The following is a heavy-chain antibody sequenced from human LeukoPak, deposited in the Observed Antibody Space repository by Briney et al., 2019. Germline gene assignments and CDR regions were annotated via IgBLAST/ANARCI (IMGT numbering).Heavy chain of an antibody. D-gene: IGHD2-8*02. Sequence: GASVKVSCKASGYTFTSYYIHWVRQDPGQGLEWLGIINPSSGSTGYVQKFQGRLTMTRDTSTSTVYMELSSLRSEDTAVYYCARGPLLVEGPNWFDPWGQGTLVTVSS. CDR1: GYTFTSYY. J-gene: IGHJ5*02. V-gene: IGHV1-46*01. CDR3: ARGPLLVEGPNWFDP. CDR2: INPSSGST.